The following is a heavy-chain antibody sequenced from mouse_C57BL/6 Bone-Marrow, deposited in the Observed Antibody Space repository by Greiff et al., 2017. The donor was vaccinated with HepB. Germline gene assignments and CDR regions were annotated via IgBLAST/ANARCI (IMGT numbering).Heavy chain of an antibody. CDR1: GFTFSDYG. CDR3: ARRTVPFAY. V-gene: IGHV5-17*01. J-gene: IGHJ3*01. CDR2: ISSGSSTI. Sequence: EVMLVESGGGLVKPGGSLKLSCAASGFTFSDYGMHWVRQAPEKGLEWVAYISSGSSTIYYADTVKGRFTISRDNSKNTLFLQMTSLRSVDTAMYYCARRTVPFAYWGQGTLVTVSA. D-gene: IGHD1-1*01.